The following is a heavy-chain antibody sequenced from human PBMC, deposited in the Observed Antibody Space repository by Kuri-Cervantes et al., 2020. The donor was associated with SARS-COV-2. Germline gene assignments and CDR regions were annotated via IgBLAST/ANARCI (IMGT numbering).Heavy chain of an antibody. D-gene: IGHD2-15*01. Sequence: SETLSLTCTVSGGSISSGSYYWSWIRQPAGKGLEWIGRIYTSGSTNYNPSLKSRVTISVDTSKSQFSLKLSSVTAADTAVYYCASSGHKVAFDIWGQGTMVTVSS. CDR2: IYTSGST. CDR3: ASSGHKVAFDI. V-gene: IGHV4-61*02. J-gene: IGHJ3*02. CDR1: GGSISSGSYY.